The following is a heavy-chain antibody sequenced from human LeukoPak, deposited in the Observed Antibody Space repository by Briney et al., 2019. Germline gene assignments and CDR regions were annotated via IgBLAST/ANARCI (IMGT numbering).Heavy chain of an antibody. J-gene: IGHJ4*02. V-gene: IGHV3-30*18. D-gene: IGHD6-19*01. CDR1: GFTFSSYG. CDR2: ISYDGSNK. Sequence: GGSLRLSCAASGFTFSSYGMHWVRQAPGKGLEWVAVISYDGSNKYYADSVKGRFTISRDDSKNTLYLQMNSLRAEDTAVYYCAKDHSSGWPTFDYWGQGTLVTVSS. CDR3: AKDHSSGWPTFDY.